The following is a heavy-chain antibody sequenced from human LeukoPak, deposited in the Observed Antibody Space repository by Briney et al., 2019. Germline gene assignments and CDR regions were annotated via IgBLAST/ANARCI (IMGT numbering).Heavy chain of an antibody. J-gene: IGHJ6*02. CDR2: IIPIFSTA. V-gene: IGHV1-69*05. D-gene: IGHD3-10*01. CDR3: ARAPVRGVISYYYYYGMDV. CDR1: GGTFSSYA. Sequence: SVKVSCKASGGTFSSYAISWVRQAPGQGLEWMGGIIPIFSTANYAQKLQGRVTMTTDTSTSTAYMELRSLRSDDTAVYYCARAPVRGVISYYYYYGMDVWGQGTTVTVSS.